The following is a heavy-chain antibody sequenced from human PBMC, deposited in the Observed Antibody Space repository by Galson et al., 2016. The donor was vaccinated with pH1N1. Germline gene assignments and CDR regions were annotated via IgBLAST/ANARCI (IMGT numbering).Heavy chain of an antibody. Sequence: SVKVSCKASGGTFGSYGINWVRQAPGQGVEWMGGIIPIFNTAKYAQNFQGRVTITADESTTTAYMELSSLRSEDTAVYYCASEDYYDTDLSDWYFDLWGRGTLRTVSS. D-gene: IGHD3-22*01. CDR1: GGTFGSYG. V-gene: IGHV1-69*13. CDR3: ASEDYYDTDLSDWYFDL. CDR2: IIPIFNTA. J-gene: IGHJ2*01.